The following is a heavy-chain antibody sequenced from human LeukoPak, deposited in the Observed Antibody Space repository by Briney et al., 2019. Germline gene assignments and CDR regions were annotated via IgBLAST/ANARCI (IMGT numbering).Heavy chain of an antibody. CDR1: GYTFTSYG. Sequence: ASVTVSCKASGYTFTSYGISWVRQAPGQGLEWMGWISAYNGNTNYAQKLQGRVTMTTDTSTSTAYMELRSLRSDDTAVYYCARDPQSTVVVVAANFDYWGQGTLVTVSS. CDR3: ARDPQSTVVVVAANFDY. J-gene: IGHJ4*02. D-gene: IGHD2-15*01. V-gene: IGHV1-18*01. CDR2: ISAYNGNT.